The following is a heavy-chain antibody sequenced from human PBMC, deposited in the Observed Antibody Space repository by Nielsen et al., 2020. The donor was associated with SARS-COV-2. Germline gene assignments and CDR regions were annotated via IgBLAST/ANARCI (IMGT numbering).Heavy chain of an antibody. J-gene: IGHJ1*01. CDR2: ITNGYRGEEP. V-gene: IGHV3-23*01. Sequence: GESLKISCAASGFTFNDYAMNWVRQSPGKGLEWVAGITNGYRGEEPFYADSVRGRFTISRDNSKNTVHLQMRNLRVEDTALYYCSKGERGISILFQSWGQGTLVTVS. D-gene: IGHD3-10*01. CDR1: GFTFNDYA. CDR3: SKGERGISILFQS.